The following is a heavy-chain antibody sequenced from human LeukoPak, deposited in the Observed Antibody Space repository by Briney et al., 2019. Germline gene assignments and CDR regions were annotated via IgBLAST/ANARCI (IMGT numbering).Heavy chain of an antibody. D-gene: IGHD3-3*01. CDR2: SSAYNGNT. CDR1: GYTFTSYG. Sequence: ASVKVSCKASGYTFTSYGISWVRQAPGQGLEWMGWSSAYNGNTNYAQKLQGRVTMTTDTSTSTAYMELRSLRSDDTAVYYCAVSGYYPEALDYWGQGTLVPVSS. CDR3: AVSGYYPEALDY. J-gene: IGHJ4*02. V-gene: IGHV1-18*01.